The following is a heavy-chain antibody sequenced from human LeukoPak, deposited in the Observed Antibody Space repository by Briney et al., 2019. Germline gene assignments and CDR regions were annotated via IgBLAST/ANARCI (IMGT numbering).Heavy chain of an antibody. V-gene: IGHV1-8*01. CDR1: GYTFTRYD. CDR3: ARRAVADY. D-gene: IGHD6-19*01. J-gene: IGHJ4*02. CDR2: MNSNSCNT. Sequence: ASVTVSCKASGYTFTRYDIHWLRPAAGQGLEWRGWMNSNSCNTGDAQKFQGRVTMTRNTSIITAYMELSSLRSEDTAVYYCARRAVADYWGQGTLVTVSS.